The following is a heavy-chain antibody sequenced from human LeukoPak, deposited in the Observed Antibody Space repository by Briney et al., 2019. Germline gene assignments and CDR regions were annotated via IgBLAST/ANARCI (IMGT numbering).Heavy chain of an antibody. D-gene: IGHD3-10*01. CDR1: GYTFTGYY. CDR2: INPNSGGT. V-gene: IGHV1-2*02. Sequence: ASVKVSCKASGYTFTGYYMHWVRQAPGQGLEWMGWINPNSGGTNYAQKLQGRVTMTTDTSTSTAYMELRSLRSDDTAVYYCAAQTRGVWFGEFPIYFDYWGQGTLVTVSS. CDR3: AAQTRGVWFGEFPIYFDY. J-gene: IGHJ4*02.